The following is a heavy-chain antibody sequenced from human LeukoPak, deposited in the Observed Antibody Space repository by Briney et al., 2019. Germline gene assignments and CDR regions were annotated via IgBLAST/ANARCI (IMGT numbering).Heavy chain of an antibody. Sequence: GGSLRLSCAASGFTFSSYEMNWVRQAPGKGLEWVSYISSSGSTRYYADSVKGRFTISRDNAKNSLYLQMNSLRAEDTAVYYCARGSKSYGDYIRSRIHYFDYWGQGTLVTVSS. J-gene: IGHJ4*02. CDR2: ISSSGSTR. D-gene: IGHD4-17*01. CDR1: GFTFSSYE. CDR3: ARGSKSYGDYIRSRIHYFDY. V-gene: IGHV3-48*03.